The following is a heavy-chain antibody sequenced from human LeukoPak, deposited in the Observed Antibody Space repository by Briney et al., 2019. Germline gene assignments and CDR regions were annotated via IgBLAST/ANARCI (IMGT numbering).Heavy chain of an antibody. V-gene: IGHV3-23*01. Sequence: GESLRLSCAASGFTFSSYAMSWVRQAPGKGLEWVSTITTSGGSTYYADSVKGRFTISRDNSKNTLYLQMNSLRAEDTAVYYCSGSGSYTSYYYYMDVWGKGTTVTISS. D-gene: IGHD3-10*01. CDR2: ITTSGGST. J-gene: IGHJ6*03. CDR1: GFTFSSYA. CDR3: SGSGSYTSYYYYMDV.